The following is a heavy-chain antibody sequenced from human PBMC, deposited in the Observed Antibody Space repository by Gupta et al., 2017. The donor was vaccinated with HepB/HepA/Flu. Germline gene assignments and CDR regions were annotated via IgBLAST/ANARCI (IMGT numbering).Heavy chain of an antibody. Sequence: EVQLVESGEGLVQPGGSLRLSCAASGFPFSSYAMHWVRQAPGKGLEYVSSISSNGGSKYYADSVKGRFTIARDNSKNTLYLQMGSLRAEDMAVYYCARGGNDCTRTSCYLRYWGQGTLVTVSS. CDR3: ARGGNDCTRTSCYLRY. CDR2: ISSNGGSK. D-gene: IGHD2-2*01. V-gene: IGHV3-64*02. CDR1: GFPFSSYA. J-gene: IGHJ4*02.